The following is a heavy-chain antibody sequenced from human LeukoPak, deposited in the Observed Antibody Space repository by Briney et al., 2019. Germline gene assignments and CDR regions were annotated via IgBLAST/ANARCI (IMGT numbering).Heavy chain of an antibody. CDR3: AKAIRQIAARPGFDY. J-gene: IGHJ4*02. V-gene: IGHV3-11*01. D-gene: IGHD6-6*01. Sequence: GGSLRLSCAASGFTFSDYYMSWIRQAPGKGLEWVAYISSSGSTIYYADSVKGRFTISRDNAKNSLYLQMNSLRAEDTAVYYCAKAIRQIAARPGFDYWGQGTLVTVSS. CDR1: GFTFSDYY. CDR2: ISSSGSTI.